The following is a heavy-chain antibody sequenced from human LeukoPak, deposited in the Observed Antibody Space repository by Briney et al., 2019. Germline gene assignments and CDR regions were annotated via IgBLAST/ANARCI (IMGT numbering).Heavy chain of an antibody. Sequence: GGSLRLSCAASGFTFSSYWMHWVRQAPGKGLVWVSRINSDGSSTSYADSVKGRFTISRDNSKNTLYVQMNSLRAEDTAVYYCARGAGSWWVFDYWGQGTLVTVSS. CDR3: ARGAGSWWVFDY. D-gene: IGHD2-15*01. CDR1: GFTFSSYW. J-gene: IGHJ4*02. V-gene: IGHV3-74*01. CDR2: INSDGSST.